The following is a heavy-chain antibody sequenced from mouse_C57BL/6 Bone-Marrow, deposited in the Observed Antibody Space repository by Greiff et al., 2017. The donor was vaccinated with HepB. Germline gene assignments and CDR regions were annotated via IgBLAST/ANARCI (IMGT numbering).Heavy chain of an antibody. CDR1: GYTFTSYT. CDR2: INPSSGYT. CDR3: ARSSNYVHWYFDV. D-gene: IGHD2-5*01. J-gene: IGHJ1*03. V-gene: IGHV1-4*01. Sequence: QVQLKQSGAELARPGASVKMSCKASGYTFTSYTMHWVKQRPGQGLEWIGYINPSSGYTKYNQKFKDKATLTADKSSSTAYMQLSSLTSEDSAVYYCARSSNYVHWYFDVWGTGTTVTVSS.